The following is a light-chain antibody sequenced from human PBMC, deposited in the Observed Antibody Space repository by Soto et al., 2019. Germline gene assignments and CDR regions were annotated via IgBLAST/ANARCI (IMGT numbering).Light chain of an antibody. CDR2: AAS. CDR1: QSVSSF. V-gene: IGKV1-39*01. J-gene: IGKJ3*01. CDR3: QQSYSTAPST. Sequence: DIQMTQSPSSLSASVGDRVAITCRASQSVSSFLNWYQQKPGKAPKLLIHAASSLQTGVPSRFSGSGSGRNFTLTISSLQPEDFATYYCQQSYSTAPSTFGPGTKVDMK.